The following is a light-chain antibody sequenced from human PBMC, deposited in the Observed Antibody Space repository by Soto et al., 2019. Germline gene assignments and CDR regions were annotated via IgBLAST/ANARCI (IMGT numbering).Light chain of an antibody. CDR2: GAS. J-gene: IGKJ1*01. CDR3: QQYDTSPRT. CDR1: QSVSSNY. V-gene: IGKV3-20*01. Sequence: EIVLTQSPGTLYLSPGEIATLSCRASQSVSSNYLAWYQQKRGQAPRLLIYGASSRATGIPTRFSGSGSGTDFPLTISRLEPEDFAVDYCQQYDTSPRTFGQGTKVEI.